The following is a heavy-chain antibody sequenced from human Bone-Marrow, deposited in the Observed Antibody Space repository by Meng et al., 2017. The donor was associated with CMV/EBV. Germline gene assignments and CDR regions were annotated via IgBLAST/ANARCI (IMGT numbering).Heavy chain of an antibody. CDR1: GFTLSNYW. CDR2: ISLDGSST. J-gene: IGHJ4*02. D-gene: IGHD3-3*01. V-gene: IGHV3-74*01. Sequence: GGSLRLSCVVSGFTLSNYWMHWVRQAPGKGLVWVSRISLDGSSTNYADSVKGRFTISRDNAKNTVYLQMNSLRAEDTAVYYCARTLNYDFWSGYSYYFDYWGQGTLVTVSS. CDR3: ARTLNYDFWSGYSYYFDY.